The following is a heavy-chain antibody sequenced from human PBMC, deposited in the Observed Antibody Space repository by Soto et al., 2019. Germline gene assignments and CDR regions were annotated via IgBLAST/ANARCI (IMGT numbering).Heavy chain of an antibody. D-gene: IGHD5-12*01. CDR3: TKEKSVMYSGYDAFDT. CDR2: ITGSGGT. Sequence: PGGSLRLSCAASGFTFSRYEMNWVRQAPGKGLEWLAHITGSGGTMYAGFVRGRFTISRDNADSSLYLQMNSLRAEDTAVYYCTKEKSVMYSGYDAFDTWGRGTMVTVSS. CDR1: GFTFSRYE. J-gene: IGHJ3*02. V-gene: IGHV3-48*03.